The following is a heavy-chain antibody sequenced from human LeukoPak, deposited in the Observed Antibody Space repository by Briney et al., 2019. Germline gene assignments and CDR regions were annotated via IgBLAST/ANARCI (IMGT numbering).Heavy chain of an antibody. D-gene: IGHD4-17*01. CDR1: GFTFSSYA. V-gene: IGHV3-23*01. CDR3: AKDTLASTTPDYHLDY. Sequence: GGSLRLSCAASGFTFSSYAMSWVRQAPGKGLEWVSAISGSGGSTYYADSVKGRFTISRDDSKNTPYLQMNSLRAEDTAVYYCAKDTLASTTPDYHLDYWGQGTLVTVSS. J-gene: IGHJ4*02. CDR2: ISGSGGST.